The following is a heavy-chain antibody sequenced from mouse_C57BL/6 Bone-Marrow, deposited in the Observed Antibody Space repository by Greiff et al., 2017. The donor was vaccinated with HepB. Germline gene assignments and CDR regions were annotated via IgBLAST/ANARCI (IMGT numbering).Heavy chain of an antibody. J-gene: IGHJ2*01. Sequence: QVQLQQPGAELARPGASVKLSCKASGYTFTSYGISWVKQRTGQGLEWIGEIYPRSGNTYYNEKFKGKATLTADKSSSTAYMELRSLTSEDSAVYFCARWGYGYYFDYWGQGTTLTVSS. V-gene: IGHV1-81*01. D-gene: IGHD1-1*01. CDR3: ARWGYGYYFDY. CDR2: IYPRSGNT. CDR1: GYTFTSYG.